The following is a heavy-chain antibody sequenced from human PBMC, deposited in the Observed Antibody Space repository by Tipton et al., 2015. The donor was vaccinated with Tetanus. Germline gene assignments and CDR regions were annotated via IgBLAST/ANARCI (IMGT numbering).Heavy chain of an antibody. CDR2: TYIRGTT. J-gene: IGHJ3*02. CDR1: GGSIASQY. Sequence: TLSLTCTVSGGSIASQYWSWIRQPAGKGLEWIGRTYIRGTTTYNPSLKSRVTISVDTSENQMSLRLISVTPADTAVYYCAGSQLWFAFDIWGQGTIVTVSS. D-gene: IGHD2-21*01. V-gene: IGHV4-4*07. CDR3: AGSQLWFAFDI.